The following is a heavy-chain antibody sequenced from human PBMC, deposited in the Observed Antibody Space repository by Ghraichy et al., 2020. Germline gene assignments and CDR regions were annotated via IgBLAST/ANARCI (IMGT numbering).Heavy chain of an antibody. Sequence: GGSLRLSCAASGFTFSSYWMHWVRQAPGKGLVWVSRINSDGSSTSYADSVKGRFTISRDNAKNTLYLQMNSLRAEDTAVYYCARDGLLWFGEFPSSYNWFDPWGQGTLVTVSS. J-gene: IGHJ5*02. V-gene: IGHV3-74*01. CDR1: GFTFSSYW. CDR2: INSDGSST. D-gene: IGHD3-10*01. CDR3: ARDGLLWFGEFPSSYNWFDP.